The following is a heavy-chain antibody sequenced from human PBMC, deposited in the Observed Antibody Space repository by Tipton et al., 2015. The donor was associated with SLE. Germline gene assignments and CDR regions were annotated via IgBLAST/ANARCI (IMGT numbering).Heavy chain of an antibody. D-gene: IGHD3/OR15-3a*01. V-gene: IGHV3-7*01. CDR2: INPEGSET. J-gene: IGHJ3*01. CDR3: ARGDFYSGTDHDAFDV. Sequence: SLRLSCPASGFTFSNYWMSWVRQAPGRGLEWVANINPEGSETYSLDSVKGRITISRDNAKNSLCLQMNSLRDEDTAVYYCARGDFYSGTDHDAFDVWGQGAVGTVTS. CDR1: GFTFSNYW.